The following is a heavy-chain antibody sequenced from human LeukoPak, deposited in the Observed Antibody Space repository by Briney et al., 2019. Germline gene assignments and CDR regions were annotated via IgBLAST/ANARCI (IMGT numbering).Heavy chain of an antibody. Sequence: GGSLRLSCAASGFTFSSYAMHWVRQAPGKGLEWVAFIRNDGGSEYYADSVKGRFTVSRDNSKNTLYLQMNSLRAEDTAVYYCARVWFGESLYYFDYWGQETLVTVSS. D-gene: IGHD3-10*01. J-gene: IGHJ4*02. CDR2: IRNDGGSE. V-gene: IGHV3-30*14. CDR1: GFTFSSYA. CDR3: ARVWFGESLYYFDY.